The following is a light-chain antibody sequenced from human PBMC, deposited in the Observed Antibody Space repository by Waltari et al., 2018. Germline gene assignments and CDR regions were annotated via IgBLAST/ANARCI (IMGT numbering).Light chain of an antibody. J-gene: IGLJ1*01. CDR3: ASYAGSRYV. CDR1: SSDVGGYNS. CDR2: EVS. V-gene: IGLV2-8*01. Sequence: QSALTQPPSASGSPGQSVTISCTGTSSDVGGYNSVSWYQQHPGKVPKLMIYEVSKRPSGVPDRFSGSKSGTTASLTVSGLQAEDEADYYCASYAGSRYVFGTGTKVTVL.